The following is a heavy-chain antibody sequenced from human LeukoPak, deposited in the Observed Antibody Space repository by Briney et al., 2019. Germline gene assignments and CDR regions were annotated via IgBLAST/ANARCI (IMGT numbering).Heavy chain of an antibody. V-gene: IGHV3-74*01. CDR3: ARHFDGKGSFDF. D-gene: IGHD4-23*01. CDR2: ISSDGSDT. Sequence: GGSLRLSCAASGFNFASRWMHWVRHVPGKGLVWVSRISSDGSDTTYADSVKGRFTISRDNVKKIVYLQMRSLRVEDTDVYYCARHFDGKGSFDFWGQGTLVTVSS. J-gene: IGHJ5*01. CDR1: GFNFASRW.